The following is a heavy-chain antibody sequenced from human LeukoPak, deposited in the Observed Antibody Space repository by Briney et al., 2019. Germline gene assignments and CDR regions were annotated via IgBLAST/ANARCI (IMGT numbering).Heavy chain of an antibody. D-gene: IGHD2-15*01. V-gene: IGHV5-51*01. CDR3: ARHCSAASRYSSYYFEY. CDR2: IYPDDSDT. CDR1: GYRFTNYW. J-gene: IGHJ4*02. Sequence: GESLKISCKGSGYRFTNYWIGWVRQMPGKGLEWMGIIYPDDSDTRYSPSFQGQVTISADKSISTAYLQWNSLKASDTAIYYCARHCSAASRYSSYYFEYWGQGTLVTVSS.